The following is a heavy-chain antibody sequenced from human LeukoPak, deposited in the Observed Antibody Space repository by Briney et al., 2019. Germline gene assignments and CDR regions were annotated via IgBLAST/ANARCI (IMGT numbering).Heavy chain of an antibody. CDR2: INHSGST. D-gene: IGHD2-2*01. CDR1: GGSFSGYY. CDR3: ARGYCSSTSCYGFADY. Sequence: SETLSLTCAVYGGSFSGYYWSWIRQPPGKGLEWIGEINHSGSTNYNPSLKSRVTISVDTSKNQFSLKLGSVTAADTAVYYCARGYCSSTSCYGFADYWGQGTLVTVSS. J-gene: IGHJ4*02. V-gene: IGHV4-34*01.